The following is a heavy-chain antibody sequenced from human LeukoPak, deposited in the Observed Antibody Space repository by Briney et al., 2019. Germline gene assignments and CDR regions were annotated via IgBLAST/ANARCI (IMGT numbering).Heavy chain of an antibody. Sequence: KPSETLSLTCTVSGGSISTYYWSWIRQPPGKGLEWSGYIYYSGSTNYNPSLKSRVTISVDTSKNQFSLKLSSVTAADTAVYYCARLTYSSTLSFDYWGQGTLVSVSS. J-gene: IGHJ4*02. CDR2: IYYSGST. D-gene: IGHD6-13*01. CDR1: GGSISTYY. CDR3: ARLTYSSTLSFDY. V-gene: IGHV4-59*01.